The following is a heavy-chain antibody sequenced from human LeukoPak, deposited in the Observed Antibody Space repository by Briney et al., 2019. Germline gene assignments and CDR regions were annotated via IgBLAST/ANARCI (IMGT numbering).Heavy chain of an antibody. CDR3: AKDYSSSPEYFQH. V-gene: IGHV3-30*02. J-gene: IGHJ1*01. Sequence: GGSLRLSCAASGFTFSSYGMHWVRQAPGKGLEWVAFIRYDGSNKYYADSVKGRFTISRDNSKNTLYLQMNSLRDEDTAVYYCAKDYSSSPEYFQHWGQGTLVTVSS. D-gene: IGHD6-13*01. CDR2: IRYDGSNK. CDR1: GFTFSSYG.